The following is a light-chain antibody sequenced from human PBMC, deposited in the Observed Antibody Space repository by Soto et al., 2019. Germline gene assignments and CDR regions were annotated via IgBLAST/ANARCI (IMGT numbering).Light chain of an antibody. V-gene: IGKV3-20*01. Sequence: EIVLTQSPATLSLSPGERATLSCGASQSVSSYLAWYQQKPGQAPRLLIYGASIRATGIPDRFSGSGSGTDFTLTISRLEPEDFALYYCQQYHTSPLTFGQGTKVDIK. CDR3: QQYHTSPLT. J-gene: IGKJ1*01. CDR2: GAS. CDR1: QSVSSY.